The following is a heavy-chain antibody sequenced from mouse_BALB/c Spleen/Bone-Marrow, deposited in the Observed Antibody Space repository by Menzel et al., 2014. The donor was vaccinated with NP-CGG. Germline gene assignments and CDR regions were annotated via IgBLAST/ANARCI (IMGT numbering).Heavy chain of an antibody. Sequence: QVQLKDSGPGLVAPSQSLSIPCTVSGFSLTSYGVHWVRQPPGKGLEWLGVIWAGGSTNYNSALMSRLSISQDNSKSQVFIKMNSPKTDDTAMYYCARDRDYYGVYYCEYGGQGPTLTVSS. CDR1: GFSLTSYG. CDR3: ARDRDYYGVYYCEY. D-gene: IGHD1-1*01. CDR2: IWAGGST. V-gene: IGHV2-9*02. J-gene: IGHJ2*01.